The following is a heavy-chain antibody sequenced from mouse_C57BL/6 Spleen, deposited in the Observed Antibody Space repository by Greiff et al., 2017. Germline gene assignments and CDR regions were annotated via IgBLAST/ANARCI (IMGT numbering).Heavy chain of an antibody. CDR2: IYPGSGST. V-gene: IGHV1-55*01. J-gene: IGHJ2*01. D-gene: IGHD1-1*01. Sequence: QVQLQQPGAELVQPGASVKMSCKASGYTFTSSWITWVKQRPGQGLEWIGDIYPGSGSTNYNEKFKSKATLTVDTSSSTAYMQLSSLTSEDSAVYYCARRTTVVSTDYWGQGTTLTVSS. CDR1: GYTFTSSW. CDR3: ARRTTVVSTDY.